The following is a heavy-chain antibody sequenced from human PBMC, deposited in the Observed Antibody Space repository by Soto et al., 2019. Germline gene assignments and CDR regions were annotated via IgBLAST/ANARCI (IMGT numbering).Heavy chain of an antibody. CDR1: GVSISNPNW. CDR3: ARGIFYAFDI. CDR2: IDHSGST. J-gene: IGHJ3*02. Sequence: QVQLQESGPGVVKPSGTLSLTCAVSGVSISNPNWWAWVRQAPGTGLEWIGEIDHSGSTNYNPSLNSRVTISLDRSKNQVSLKLSSVAAADTAVYYCARGIFYAFDIWGQGTMVTVSS. V-gene: IGHV4-4*02. D-gene: IGHD3-9*01.